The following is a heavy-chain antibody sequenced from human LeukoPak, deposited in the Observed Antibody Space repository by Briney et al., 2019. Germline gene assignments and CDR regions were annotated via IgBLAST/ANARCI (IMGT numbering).Heavy chain of an antibody. CDR2: ISRSSSYI. Sequence: GGSLRLSCAASGFTFSNYTMNWVRQAPGKGLEWVSCISRSSSYIHYADSVQGRFTISRDNAKNSLYLQMNSLRAEDTAIYYCAKVSQYYESSGHIDNWGQGTLVTVSS. J-gene: IGHJ4*02. CDR1: GFTFSNYT. D-gene: IGHD3-22*01. CDR3: AKVSQYYESSGHIDN. V-gene: IGHV3-21*04.